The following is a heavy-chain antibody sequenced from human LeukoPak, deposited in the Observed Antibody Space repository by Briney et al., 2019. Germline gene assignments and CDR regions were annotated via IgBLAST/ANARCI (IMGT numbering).Heavy chain of an antibody. D-gene: IGHD1-26*01. Sequence: SVTVSFTASGGTFSSYAISWVRQAPGQGLEWMGGIIPIFGTANYAQKFQGRVTITTDESTSTAYMELSSLRSEDTAVYYCARERGSGSYRLDAFDIWGQGTMVTVSS. J-gene: IGHJ3*02. CDR2: IIPIFGTA. CDR3: ARERGSGSYRLDAFDI. CDR1: GGTFSSYA. V-gene: IGHV1-69*05.